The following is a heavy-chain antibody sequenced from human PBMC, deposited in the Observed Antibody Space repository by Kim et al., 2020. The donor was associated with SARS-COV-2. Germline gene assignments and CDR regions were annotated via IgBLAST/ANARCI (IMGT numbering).Heavy chain of an antibody. CDR3: SRGSRSNWFPLPDF. Sequence: ASVKVSCKTSGYNFNAYAMSWVRQAPGQGLEWMGWINTKTGDAIYAQAFAGRFVLSLDTSVRTSYLQIDSLRAEDTAIYYCSRGSRSNWFPLPDFWGQGTLVTVSS. CDR1: GYNFNAYA. CDR2: INTKTGDA. D-gene: IGHD3-10*01. J-gene: IGHJ4*02. V-gene: IGHV7-4-1*01.